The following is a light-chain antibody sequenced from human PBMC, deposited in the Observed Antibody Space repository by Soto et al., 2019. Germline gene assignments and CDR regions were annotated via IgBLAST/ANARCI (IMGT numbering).Light chain of an antibody. CDR2: AAS. V-gene: IGKV1-39*01. Sequence: DIQVTQSPSSLSASVVDRVTITCLTNQSISFWSNWYQQKPGKAPKLLIYAASSLQSGVPSRFSGSGSGTDFTLTISSLQPEDFATYYCQQSYSTSWTCGQGTKVDIK. CDR1: QSISFW. J-gene: IGKJ1*01. CDR3: QQSYSTSWT.